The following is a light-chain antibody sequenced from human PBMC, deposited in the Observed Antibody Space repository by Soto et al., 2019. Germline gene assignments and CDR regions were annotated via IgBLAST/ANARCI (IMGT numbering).Light chain of an antibody. CDR3: QQANSFPYS. V-gene: IGKV1-12*02. CDR2: GAS. CDR1: QGISAR. J-gene: IGKJ2*03. Sequence: DIPMTQSPSSVYATVGDRVTITCRASQGISARLAWYQQKPGKAPNLLIYGASTLQNGVPSRFSGSRSGTDFTLTISSLQPEDFATYYCQQANSFPYSFGQGTKLEIK.